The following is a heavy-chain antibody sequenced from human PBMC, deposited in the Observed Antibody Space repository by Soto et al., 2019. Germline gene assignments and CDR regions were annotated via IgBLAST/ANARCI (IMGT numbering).Heavy chain of an antibody. D-gene: IGHD6-19*01. V-gene: IGHV3-9*01. CDR1: GFTFDDYA. J-gene: IGHJ5*02. Sequence: GGSLRLSCAASGFTFDDYAMHWVRQAPGKGLEWVSGISWNSGSIGYADSVKGRFTISRDNAKNSLYLQMNSLRAEDTALYYCAKDGGYSSDRYGAWGQGTLVTVSS. CDR3: AKDGGYSSDRYGA. CDR2: ISWNSGSI.